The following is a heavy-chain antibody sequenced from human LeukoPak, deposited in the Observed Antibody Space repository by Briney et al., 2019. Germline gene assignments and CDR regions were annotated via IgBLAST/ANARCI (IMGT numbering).Heavy chain of an antibody. CDR2: IHYSGST. Sequence: SETLSLTCTVSGDSISSSGYYWVWIRQPPGKGLEWIGNIHYSGSTNYSPSLKSRVTIFLDTSKNQFSLNLRSVTAADTAVYYCARVCGSATGYRLCGFDIWGQGTVVTVSS. CDR1: GDSISSSGYY. V-gene: IGHV4-39*01. CDR3: ARVCGSATGYRLCGFDI. J-gene: IGHJ3*02. D-gene: IGHD3-9*01.